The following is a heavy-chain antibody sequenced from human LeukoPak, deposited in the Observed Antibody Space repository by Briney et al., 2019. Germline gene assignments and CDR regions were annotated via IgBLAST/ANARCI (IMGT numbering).Heavy chain of an antibody. CDR1: GFTFSGSA. CDR2: IRSKANSYAT. J-gene: IGHJ3*02. CDR3: ARPNSSSWYLDAFDI. D-gene: IGHD6-13*01. Sequence: PGGSLRLSCAASGFTFSGSAIHWVRQASGKGLEWVGRIRSKANSYATAYAASVKGRFTISRDDSKNTAYLQMNSLKTEDTAVYYCARPNSSSWYLDAFDIWGQGTMVTVSS. V-gene: IGHV3-73*01.